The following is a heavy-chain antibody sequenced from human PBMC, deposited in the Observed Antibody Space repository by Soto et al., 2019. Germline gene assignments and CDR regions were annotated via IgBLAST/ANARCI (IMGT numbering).Heavy chain of an antibody. CDR1: GGSISNYY. V-gene: IGHV4-59*01. J-gene: IGHJ5*02. CDR3: ARDRGYSNWFDP. D-gene: IGHD5-18*01. CDR2: IYYSGST. Sequence: SETLSLTCTVSGGSISNYYWSWIRQPPGKGLEWIGYIYYSGSTHYNPSLMSRVTISVDTSKNQFSLKLSSVTAADTAVYYCARDRGYSNWFDPWGQGTPVTVSS.